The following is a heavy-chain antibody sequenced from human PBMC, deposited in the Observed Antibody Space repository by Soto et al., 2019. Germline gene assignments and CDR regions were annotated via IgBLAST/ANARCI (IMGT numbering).Heavy chain of an antibody. CDR1: GFTLRSYS. CDR2: ISSSSSYI. J-gene: IGHJ4*02. CDR3: ARALFGLGHYDILTGYKEDY. D-gene: IGHD3-9*01. V-gene: IGHV3-21*01. Sequence: GGAPRLSRAASGFTLRSYSKKWGRPAPGEGAGWVSSISSSSSYIYYADSVKGRFTISRDNSKNTLYLQMNSLRAEDTAVYYCARALFGLGHYDILTGYKEDYWGQGTLVTVSS.